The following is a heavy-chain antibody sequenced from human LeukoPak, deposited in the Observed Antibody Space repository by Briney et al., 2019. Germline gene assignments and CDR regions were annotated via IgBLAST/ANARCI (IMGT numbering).Heavy chain of an antibody. D-gene: IGHD6-25*01. V-gene: IGHV4-39*01. J-gene: IGHJ6*03. Sequence: SETLSLTCTVSGVSISSSNSYWGWIRQPPGKGLEWIGSIYYSGNTYYNASLKSQVSISIDTSKNQFSLKLSSVTAADTAVYYCARGGSSYYYYYMDVWGKGTTVTVSS. CDR3: ARGGSSYYYYYMDV. CDR2: IYYSGNT. CDR1: GVSISSSNSY.